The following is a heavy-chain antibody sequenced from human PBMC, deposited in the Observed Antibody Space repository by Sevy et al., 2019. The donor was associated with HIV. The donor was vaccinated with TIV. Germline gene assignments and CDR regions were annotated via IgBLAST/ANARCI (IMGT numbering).Heavy chain of an antibody. D-gene: IGHD1-26*01. J-gene: IGHJ4*02. V-gene: IGHV4-59*08. Sequence: SETLSLTCTVSGGSITSLYWNWIRQPPGKGLEWIANIYYNGHINYNPSLKSRVTLSLDPSKNQISLRLNSVTAADTAMYYCAGENAWGRGYSWGQGTLVTVSS. CDR2: IYYNGHI. CDR1: GGSITSLY. CDR3: AGENAWGRGYS.